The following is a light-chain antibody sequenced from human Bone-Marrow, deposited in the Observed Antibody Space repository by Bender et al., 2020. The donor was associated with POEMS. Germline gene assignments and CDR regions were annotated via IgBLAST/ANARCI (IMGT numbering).Light chain of an antibody. Sequence: QSALAQPASVSGSPGQSITISCTGSSSDVGTYNLVSWYQQEPGKAPKVMIYEVTKRPSGVSHRFSGSKSGNTAFLTISGLQAEDEAEYSCSSYTTRSTWIFGGGTRLTVL. CDR3: SSYTTRSTWI. V-gene: IGLV2-14*02. J-gene: IGLJ2*01. CDR2: EVT. CDR1: SSDVGTYNL.